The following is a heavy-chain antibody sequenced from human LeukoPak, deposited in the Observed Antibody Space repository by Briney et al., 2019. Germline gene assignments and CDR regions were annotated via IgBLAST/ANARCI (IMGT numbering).Heavy chain of an antibody. CDR3: ARKGIAAAGTSWFDP. J-gene: IGHJ5*02. CDR2: MNPNSGNT. Sequence: ASVKVSCTASGYTFTSYDIIWLRQATGQGLEWMGWMNPNSGNTGYTQKLQGRVTMTRDTSISTAYMELSSLRSEDTAVYYCARKGIAAAGTSWFDPWGQGTLVTVSS. CDR1: GYTFTSYD. D-gene: IGHD6-13*01. V-gene: IGHV1-8*01.